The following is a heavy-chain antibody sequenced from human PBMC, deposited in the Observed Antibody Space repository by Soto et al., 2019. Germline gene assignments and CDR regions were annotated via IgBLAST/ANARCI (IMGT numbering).Heavy chain of an antibody. D-gene: IGHD6-19*01. J-gene: IGHJ6*02. CDR2: IKQDGSEK. CDR1: GFTFSSDW. Sequence: EVQLVESGGGLVQPGGSLRLSCAASGFTFSSDWMSWVRQAPGKGLEWVANIKQDGSEKYYVDSVKGRFTISRDNAKNSLYLQMNSLRAEDTAVYYCARDYRIAVAEAYYYYGMDVWGQGTTVTVSS. V-gene: IGHV3-7*05. CDR3: ARDYRIAVAEAYYYYGMDV.